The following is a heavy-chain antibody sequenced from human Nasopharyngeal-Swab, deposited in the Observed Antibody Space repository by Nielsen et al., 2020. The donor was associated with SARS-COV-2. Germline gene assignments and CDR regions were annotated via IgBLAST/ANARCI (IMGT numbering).Heavy chain of an antibody. Sequence: SVKVSCKASGGTFSSYAFSWVRQAPGQGLEWMGGIIPIFGTANYAQKFQGRVTITADESTSTAYMELSSLRYEDTAVYYCARAGRETPSPTIAVAGTGAFDIWGQGTMVTVSS. CDR3: ARAGRETPSPTIAVAGTGAFDI. V-gene: IGHV1-69*13. J-gene: IGHJ3*02. CDR2: IIPIFGTA. D-gene: IGHD6-19*01. CDR1: GGTFSSYA.